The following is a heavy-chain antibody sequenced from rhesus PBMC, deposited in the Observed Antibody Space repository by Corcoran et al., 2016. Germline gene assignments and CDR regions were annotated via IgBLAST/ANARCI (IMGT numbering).Heavy chain of an antibody. V-gene: IGHV4-80*01. CDR3: SSPGRYRFDV. CDR2: INGYRRIT. Sequence: QVQLQESGPGLVKPSETLFLTCAVYGGSFRSYWWNWIRQSPGKGLEWIGEINGYRRITKTNPSRQRRINMSGDGSRNQFSLKLTSVTAADTAVYYCSSPGRYRFDVWGPGVLVSVSS. J-gene: IGHJ5-1*01. CDR1: GGSFRSYW.